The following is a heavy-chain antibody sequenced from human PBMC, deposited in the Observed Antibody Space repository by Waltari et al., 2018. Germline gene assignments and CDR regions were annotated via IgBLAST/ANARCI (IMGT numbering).Heavy chain of an antibody. V-gene: IGHV4-34*01. J-gene: IGHJ4*02. CDR3: ARPGAFVASRGNRFDY. CDR2: INHSGST. Sequence: VQLQQWGAGLLKPSETLSLTCAVYGGSFSGYYWSWIRQPPGKGLEWIGEINHSGSTNYNPALKSRVIISVDTSKNQFSLKLSSVTAADTAVYFCARPGAFVASRGNRFDYWGQGTLVTVSS. D-gene: IGHD1-1*01. CDR1: GGSFSGYY.